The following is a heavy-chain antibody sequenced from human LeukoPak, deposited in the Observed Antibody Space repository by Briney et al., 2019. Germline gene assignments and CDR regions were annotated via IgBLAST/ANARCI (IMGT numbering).Heavy chain of an antibody. D-gene: IGHD4-23*01. Sequence: TSETLSLTCAVYGGSFTGHHWNWIRQSAGKGLEWIGEVNHRGTTNYNPSLKSRVTISVGTSKNQFFLKLTSVTAADTAVYYCARDPTTVVTLPYYFDFWGQGTLVTVSS. V-gene: IGHV4-34*01. CDR1: GGSFTGHH. CDR2: VNHRGTT. CDR3: ARDPTTVVTLPYYFDF. J-gene: IGHJ4*02.